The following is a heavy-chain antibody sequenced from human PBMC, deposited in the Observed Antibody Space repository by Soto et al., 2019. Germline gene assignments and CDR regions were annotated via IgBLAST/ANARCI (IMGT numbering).Heavy chain of an antibody. CDR1: GYTFTNFG. CDR2: ISAYNGNT. D-gene: IGHD1-26*01. CDR3: ARGETPIDY. V-gene: IGHV1-18*01. J-gene: IGHJ4*02. Sequence: QVQLVQSGAEVKKPGASVKVSCKTSGYTFTNFGLSWVRQAPGQGLERIGWISAYNGNTNHALNFQGRVNITTDTSTSTAYMELRSLRSDDTGVYYCARGETPIDYWGQGTLVTVSS.